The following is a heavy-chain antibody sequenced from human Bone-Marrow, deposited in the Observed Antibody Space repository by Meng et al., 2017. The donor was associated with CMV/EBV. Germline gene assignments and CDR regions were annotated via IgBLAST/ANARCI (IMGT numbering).Heavy chain of an antibody. D-gene: IGHD2/OR15-2a*01. CDR2: ISHDGSDK. CDR1: GFSFSTYG. J-gene: IGHJ4*02. V-gene: IGHV3-30*04. CDR3: ARGARQYFGYLLHPGDY. Sequence: LSLTCAASGFSFSTYGLHWVRQAPGRGLEWLAVISHDGSDKYYADFVKGRLTIGRDNSKNTAYLQMNTVGVEDTAVYYCARGARQYFGYLLHPGDYWGQGTLVTVSS.